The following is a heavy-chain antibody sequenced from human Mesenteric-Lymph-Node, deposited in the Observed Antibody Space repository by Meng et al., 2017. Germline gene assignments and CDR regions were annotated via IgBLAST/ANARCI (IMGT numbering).Heavy chain of an antibody. D-gene: IGHD6-19*01. CDR1: GFTFSTYW. V-gene: IGHV3-7*01. CDR2: IKQDGSDK. J-gene: IGHJ4*02. CDR3: ASGLQWLDGNIDY. Sequence: GGSLRLSCAASGFTFSTYWMSWVRQAPRKGLEWVATIKQDGSDKLYVDSVKGRFTISRDNPESSLYLQMNSLRAEDTAVYYCASGLQWLDGNIDYWGQGTLVTVSS.